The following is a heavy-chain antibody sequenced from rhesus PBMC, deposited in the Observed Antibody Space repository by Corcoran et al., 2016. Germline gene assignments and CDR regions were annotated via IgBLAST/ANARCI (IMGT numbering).Heavy chain of an antibody. V-gene: IGHV4-169*02. CDR1: GGSISSSY. J-gene: IGHJ4*01. CDR2: IYGSGSST. Sequence: QLQLQESGPGLVKPSETLSVTCAVSGGSISSSYWSWIRQAPGKGLEWIGYIYGSGSSTTYNPALKSRVTLYVDTSKNQLSLKLSSVTAADTAVYYCASEYSNYGFDYWGQGVLVTVSS. D-gene: IGHD4-23*01. CDR3: ASEYSNYGFDY.